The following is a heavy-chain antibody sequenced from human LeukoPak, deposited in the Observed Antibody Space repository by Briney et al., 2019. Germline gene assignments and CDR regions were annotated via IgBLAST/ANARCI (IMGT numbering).Heavy chain of an antibody. CDR1: GFTFSSYD. D-gene: IGHD3-10*01. Sequence: GGSLRLSCAASGFTFSSYDMHWVRQAPGKGLEWVTVISYDGSNKYYGDSVKGRFTIARDNSKNTLYLQMNSLRAEDTAVYYCAKWKYGSDFGYFDYWGQGTLVTVSS. J-gene: IGHJ4*02. CDR2: ISYDGSNK. V-gene: IGHV3-30*18. CDR3: AKWKYGSDFGYFDY.